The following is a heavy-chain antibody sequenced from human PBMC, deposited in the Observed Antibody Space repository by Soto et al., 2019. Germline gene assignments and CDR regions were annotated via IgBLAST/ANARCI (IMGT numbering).Heavy chain of an antibody. D-gene: IGHD6-13*01. Sequence: GSSGKVSCKASGYTFTSYDINWVRQATGQGLEWMGWMNPNSGNTGYAQKFQGRVTMTRNTSISTAYMELSSLRSEDTAVYYCARFEGSSWYLYYYYYMDVWGKGTTVTVS. J-gene: IGHJ6*03. CDR3: ARFEGSSWYLYYYYYMDV. CDR1: GYTFTSYD. CDR2: MNPNSGNT. V-gene: IGHV1-8*01.